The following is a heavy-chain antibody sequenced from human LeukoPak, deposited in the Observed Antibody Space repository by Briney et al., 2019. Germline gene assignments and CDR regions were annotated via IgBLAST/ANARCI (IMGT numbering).Heavy chain of an antibody. CDR1: GFTFSSYA. Sequence: GGSLRLSFAASGFTFSSYAMSWVRQAPGKGLEWVSGIAGSGGGTYYADSVKGRFTISRDNSKNTLYLQMNSLRAEDTAVYYCAKGGLNISPDYWGQGTLVTVSS. CDR3: AKGGLNISPDY. V-gene: IGHV3-23*01. CDR2: IAGSGGGT. J-gene: IGHJ4*02. D-gene: IGHD2/OR15-2a*01.